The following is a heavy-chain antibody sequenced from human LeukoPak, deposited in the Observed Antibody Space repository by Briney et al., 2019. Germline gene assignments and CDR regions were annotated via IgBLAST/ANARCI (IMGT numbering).Heavy chain of an antibody. CDR1: GYKFTSYW. Sequence: GESLKISCKGSGYKFTSYWIGWVRQMPGKGLEWMAIFYPGDSATTYSPSFQGQVTISADKSISTAYLQWSSLKASDTAMYYCARLPSIGSGYFWYFDYWGQGTLVTVSS. D-gene: IGHD3-22*01. J-gene: IGHJ4*02. CDR2: FYPGDSAT. CDR3: ARLPSIGSGYFWYFDY. V-gene: IGHV5-51*01.